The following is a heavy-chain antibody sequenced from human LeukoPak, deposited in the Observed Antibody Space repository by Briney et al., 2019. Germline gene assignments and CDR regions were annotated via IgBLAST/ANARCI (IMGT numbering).Heavy chain of an antibody. J-gene: IGHJ4*02. V-gene: IGHV1-2*02. CDR3: ARVPYGDYEYYFDY. CDR1: GYTFTGYY. CDR2: INPNSGGT. Sequence: ASVKVSCKASGYTFTGYYMFWVRQAPGQGLEWMGWINPNSGGTNYAQKFQGRVTMTRDTSISTAYMELSRLRSDDTAVYYCARVPYGDYEYYFDYWGQGTLVTVSS. D-gene: IGHD4-17*01.